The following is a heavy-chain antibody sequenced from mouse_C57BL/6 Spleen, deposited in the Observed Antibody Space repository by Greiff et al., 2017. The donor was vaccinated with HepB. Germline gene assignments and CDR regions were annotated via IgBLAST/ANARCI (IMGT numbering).Heavy chain of an antibody. D-gene: IGHD3-1*01. CDR2: IDPETGGT. V-gene: IGHV1-15*01. CDR1: GYTFPDYE. J-gene: IGHJ1*03. Sequence: QVQLQQSGAELVRPGASVTLSCKASGYTFPDYEMHWVKQTPVHGLEWIGAIDPETGGTAYNQKFKGKAILTADKSSSTAYMELRSLTSEDSAVYYCTRRVLSSWYFDVWCTGTTVTVSS. CDR3: TRRVLSSWYFDV.